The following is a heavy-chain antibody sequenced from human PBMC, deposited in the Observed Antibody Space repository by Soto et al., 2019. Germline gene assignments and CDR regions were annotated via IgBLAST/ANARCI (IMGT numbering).Heavy chain of an antibody. CDR2: ISWNSGSI. J-gene: IGHJ3*02. CDR3: AKDIAAAPGSFDI. D-gene: IGHD6-13*01. CDR1: GFTFDDYA. V-gene: IGHV3-9*01. Sequence: EVQLVESGGGLVQPGRSLRLSCAASGFTFDDYAMQWVRQAPGKGLEWVSGISWNSGSIGYADSVKGRFTISRDNAKNSLYLQMNSLRAEDTALYYCAKDIAAAPGSFDIWGQGTMVTVSS.